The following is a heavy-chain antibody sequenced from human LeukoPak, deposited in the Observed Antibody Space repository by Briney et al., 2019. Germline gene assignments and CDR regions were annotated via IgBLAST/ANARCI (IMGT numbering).Heavy chain of an antibody. D-gene: IGHD5-24*01. J-gene: IGHJ4*02. CDR3: ATLLPEDAGRDGYNGFDY. V-gene: IGHV1-69*04. CDR2: IIPILGIA. Sequence: SVKVSCKASGGTFSSYAISWVRQAPGQGLEWMGRIIPILGIANYAQKFQGRVTITADKSTSTAYMELSSLRSEDTAVYYCATLLPEDAGRDGYNGFDYWGQGTLVTVSS. CDR1: GGTFSSYA.